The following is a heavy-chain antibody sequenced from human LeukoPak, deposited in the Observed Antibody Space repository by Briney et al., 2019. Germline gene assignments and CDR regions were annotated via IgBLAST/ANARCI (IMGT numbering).Heavy chain of an antibody. D-gene: IGHD2-15*01. CDR3: ARRQCSGGSCYYFDS. CDR2: IHPGDSST. J-gene: IGHJ4*02. V-gene: IGHV5-51*01. Sequence: GESLKISCKGFGYNFSNYWIGWVRQMPGKGLEWMGIIHPGDSSTRYSPSLHGQVTILSDKSINTAYLQWSSLKASDTAMYYCARRQCSGGSCYYFDSWGQGILVTVSS. CDR1: GYNFSNYW.